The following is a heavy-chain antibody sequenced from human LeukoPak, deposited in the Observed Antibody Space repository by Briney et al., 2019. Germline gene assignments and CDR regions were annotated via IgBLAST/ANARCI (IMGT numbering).Heavy chain of an antibody. V-gene: IGHV4-30-4*01. CDR3: ATYVAVAAATDAFDI. D-gene: IGHD6-13*01. CDR1: GGSISSGDYY. J-gene: IGHJ3*02. Sequence: PSETLSLTCTVSGGSISSGDYYWRWLRQPPGKRLEWIGYIYYRGSTYYNPSLTSRVTISIGTSKNRFSLKLSSLTAADTAMYYCATYVAVAAATDAFDIWGQGTMVTVSS. CDR2: IYYRGST.